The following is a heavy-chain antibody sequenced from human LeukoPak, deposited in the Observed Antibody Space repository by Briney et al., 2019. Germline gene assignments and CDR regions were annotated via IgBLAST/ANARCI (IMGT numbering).Heavy chain of an antibody. V-gene: IGHV3-30*18. D-gene: IGHD6-6*01. J-gene: IGHJ4*02. Sequence: QPGRSLRLSCAASGFTFSSYGMHWVRQAPGKGLEWVAVISYDGGNKYYADSVKGRFTISRDNSKNTLYLQMNSLRAEDTALYYCAKVIYSSSSKEAYWGQGTLVTVSS. CDR2: ISYDGGNK. CDR3: AKVIYSSSSKEAY. CDR1: GFTFSSYG.